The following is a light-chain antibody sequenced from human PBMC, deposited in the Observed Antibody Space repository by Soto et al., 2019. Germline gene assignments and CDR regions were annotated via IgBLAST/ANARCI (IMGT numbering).Light chain of an antibody. CDR1: QSVNSNY. CDR3: QQYDSTPPT. CDR2: GAS. V-gene: IGKV3-20*01. Sequence: EIVLTQSPGTLSLSPGERATLSCRASQSVNSNYLAWYQRKAGQAPRLLIYGASNRATDIPYRFSASGSGTDFTLTITTLEAEDFAVYYCQQYDSTPPTFGQGTKVEVK. J-gene: IGKJ1*01.